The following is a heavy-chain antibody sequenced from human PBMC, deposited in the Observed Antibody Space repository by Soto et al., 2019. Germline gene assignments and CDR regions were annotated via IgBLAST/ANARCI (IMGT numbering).Heavy chain of an antibody. Sequence: QVQLVESGGGVVQPGRSLRLSCAASGFTFSSYGMHWVRQAPGKGLEWVAVIWYDGSNKYYADSVKGRFTISRDNSKNTLYLQMNSLRAEATAVYYGARWGIAAGDYWGQGTLVTVSS. CDR1: GFTFSSYG. CDR2: IWYDGSNK. D-gene: IGHD6-13*01. J-gene: IGHJ4*02. V-gene: IGHV3-33*01. CDR3: ARWGIAAGDY.